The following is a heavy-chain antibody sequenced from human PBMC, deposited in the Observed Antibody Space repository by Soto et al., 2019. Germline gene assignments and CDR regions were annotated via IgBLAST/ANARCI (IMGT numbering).Heavy chain of an antibody. Sequence: GGSLRLSCAASGFTFSSYWMSWVRQAPGKGLEWVANIKQDGSEKYYVDSVKGRFTISRDNAKNSLFLQMNSLRAEDTAVYYCARSSEGRPFDYWGQGTLVTVSS. CDR1: GFTFSSYW. V-gene: IGHV3-7*01. CDR3: ARSSEGRPFDY. CDR2: IKQDGSEK. J-gene: IGHJ4*02. D-gene: IGHD3-10*01.